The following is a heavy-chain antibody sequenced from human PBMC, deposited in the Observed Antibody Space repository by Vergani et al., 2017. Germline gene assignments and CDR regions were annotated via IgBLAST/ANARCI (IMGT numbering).Heavy chain of an antibody. CDR3: ARDLRDDIMIGPDNMPFDS. CDR1: GGSFTDDTHY. CDR2: IFKSGDF. Sequence: QVQLQESDPGLLKTSQTLSLTCTISGGSFTDDTHYWSWNWVRQPAGKGLEWIGRIFKSGDFNYNPSLESRLTMSVDTSKNQFSLKIKSVTAADTALYFCARDLRDDIMIGPDNMPFDSWGQGTLVTVSS. D-gene: IGHD3-9*01. V-gene: IGHV4-61*02. J-gene: IGHJ4*02.